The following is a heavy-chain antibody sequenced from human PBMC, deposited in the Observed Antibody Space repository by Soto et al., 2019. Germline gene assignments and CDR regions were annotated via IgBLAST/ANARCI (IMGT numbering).Heavy chain of an antibody. Sequence: GSSLRLSCSASGFTFSSYAVHWVCLAPLKGLEYVSAISSNGGSTYYADSVQGRFTISRDNSKNTLYLQMSSLRAEDTAVYYCVKDKNVEPLGSHFDYWGKGTLVTVSS. D-gene: IGHD1-1*01. J-gene: IGHJ4*02. CDR3: VKDKNVEPLGSHFDY. V-gene: IGHV3-64D*06. CDR2: ISSNGGST. CDR1: GFTFSSYA.